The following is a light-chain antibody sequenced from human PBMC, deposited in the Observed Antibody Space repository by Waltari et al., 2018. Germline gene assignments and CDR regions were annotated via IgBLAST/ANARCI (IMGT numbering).Light chain of an antibody. Sequence: DIVMTQSPLFLPVTPGEPASISCRSSQRLLFGNGNHYLVLYLQKTGQSPQILIYLGSRRAAGVPVRFIDSASGTDFTLKISRVEAEDVGGYYCMQAIQTPRFTFGPGTKLDIK. CDR2: LGS. J-gene: IGKJ3*01. V-gene: IGKV2-28*01. CDR3: MQAIQTPRFT. CDR1: QRLLFGNGNHY.